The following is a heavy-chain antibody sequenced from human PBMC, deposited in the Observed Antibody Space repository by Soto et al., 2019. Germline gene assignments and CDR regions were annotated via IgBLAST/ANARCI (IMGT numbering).Heavy chain of an antibody. CDR1: GFTFSSYG. Sequence: PGGSLRLSCTASGFTFSSYGMHWVRQAPGKGLEWVAVIWYDGSNKYYADSVKGRFTISRDNSKNTLYLQMNSLRAEDTAVYYCARGVYDGTYYFDYWGQGTLVNVSS. D-gene: IGHD1-1*01. CDR3: ARGVYDGTYYFDY. J-gene: IGHJ4*02. V-gene: IGHV3-33*01. CDR2: IWYDGSNK.